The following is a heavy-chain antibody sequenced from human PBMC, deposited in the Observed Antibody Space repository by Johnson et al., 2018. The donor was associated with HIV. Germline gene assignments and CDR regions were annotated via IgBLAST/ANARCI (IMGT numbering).Heavy chain of an antibody. D-gene: IGHD3-10*01. CDR1: GFTVSSYY. Sequence: VQLVESGGGLVQPGRSLRLSCAASGFTVSSYYMSWVRQAPGKGLEWVSVIYSGGTTSYADSVKGRFTISRDNSKNTLFLQMNTLRAEDTAVYYCARYYFGAGSYYNPDAFDIWGQGTMVIVSS. J-gene: IGHJ3*02. CDR3: ARYYFGAGSYYNPDAFDI. CDR2: IYSGGTT. V-gene: IGHV3-66*02.